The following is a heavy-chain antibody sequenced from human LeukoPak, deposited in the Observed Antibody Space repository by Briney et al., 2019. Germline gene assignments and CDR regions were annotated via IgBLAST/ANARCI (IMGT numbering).Heavy chain of an antibody. CDR2: ISGSATGYMT. D-gene: IGHD3-22*01. Sequence: GGSLRLSCAASGFTFNTYGMSWVRHSPGKGLEWVSAISGSATGYMTNYADSVKGRFTISRDNSKNTLYLQMNSLRAEDTAVYYCAKVGYYYDSSGANTDYWGQGTLVTVSS. CDR3: AKVGYYYDSSGANTDY. J-gene: IGHJ4*02. V-gene: IGHV3-23*01. CDR1: GFTFNTYG.